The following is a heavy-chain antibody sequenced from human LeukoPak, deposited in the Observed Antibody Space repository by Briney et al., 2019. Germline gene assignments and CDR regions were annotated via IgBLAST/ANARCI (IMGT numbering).Heavy chain of an antibody. J-gene: IGHJ4*02. V-gene: IGHV1-69*05. CDR1: VGTFGSYA. CDR3: ARGPYYYYDSSGYFDY. Sequence: SVKVSCKASVGTFGSYAISWVRQAPGQGLEWMGRIIPIFGTANYAQKFQGRVTITTDESTSTAYMELSSLRSEDTAVYYCARGPYYYYDSSGYFDYWGQGTLVTVSS. D-gene: IGHD3-22*01. CDR2: IIPIFGTA.